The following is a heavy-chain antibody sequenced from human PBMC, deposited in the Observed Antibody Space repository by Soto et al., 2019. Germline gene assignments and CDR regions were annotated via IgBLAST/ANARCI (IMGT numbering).Heavy chain of an antibody. CDR3: AREGQLGY. CDR1: GYTFSNYG. CDR2: ISGYNGNT. D-gene: IGHD6-6*01. Sequence: QVQLVQSGAEVKKPGASVKVSCQASGYTFSNYGFSWVRQAPGQGLEWMGWISGYNGNTNYAERLQGRVTMTTDTSTSTAYMGLKSLRYDDTAVYYCAREGQLGYWGQGTPVTVSS. J-gene: IGHJ4*02. V-gene: IGHV1-18*01.